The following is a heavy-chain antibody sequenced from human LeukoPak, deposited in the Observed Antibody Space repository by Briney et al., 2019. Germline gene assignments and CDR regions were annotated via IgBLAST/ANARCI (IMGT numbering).Heavy chain of an antibody. V-gene: IGHV1-8*03. J-gene: IGHJ4*02. CDR1: GYTFTSYD. D-gene: IGHD3-22*01. CDR3: ARDRTLGRHYDSSGFNY. Sequence: GASVKVSCKASGYTFTSYDINWVRQATGQGLEWMGWMNPNSGNTGYAQKFQGRVTITRNTSISTAYMELSSLRSDDTAVYYCARDRTLGRHYDSSGFNYWGQGTLVTVSS. CDR2: MNPNSGNT.